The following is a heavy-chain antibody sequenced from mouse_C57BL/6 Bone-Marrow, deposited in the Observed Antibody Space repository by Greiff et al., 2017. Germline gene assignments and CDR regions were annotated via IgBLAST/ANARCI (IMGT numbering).Heavy chain of an antibody. CDR2: IAPANGDT. Sequence: VQLLQSGAELVRPGASVKLSCTASGFNINDDYMPWVKQRPEQGLEWIGWIAPANGDTEYASKFQGKAKKTEDTSANTAYLKLSSMTTEDTGVYYCKVYAMDYGGKGTSVTVAS. CDR3: KVYAMDY. J-gene: IGHJ4*01. V-gene: IGHV14-4*01. CDR1: GFNINDDY.